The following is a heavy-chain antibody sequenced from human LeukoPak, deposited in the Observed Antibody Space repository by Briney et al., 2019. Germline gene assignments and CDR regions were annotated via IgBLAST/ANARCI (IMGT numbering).Heavy chain of an antibody. J-gene: IGHJ5*02. Sequence: SETLSLTCTVSGYSISSGYYWGWIRQPPGKGLRWNESICHSGSTYYNPSLKSRVIISVDTSKNQFSLKLSSVTAADTAVYYCARTGNYDFWSGYSNWFDPWGQGTLVTVSS. CDR1: GYSISSGYY. CDR3: ARTGNYDFWSGYSNWFDP. V-gene: IGHV4-38-2*02. D-gene: IGHD3-3*01. CDR2: ICHSGST.